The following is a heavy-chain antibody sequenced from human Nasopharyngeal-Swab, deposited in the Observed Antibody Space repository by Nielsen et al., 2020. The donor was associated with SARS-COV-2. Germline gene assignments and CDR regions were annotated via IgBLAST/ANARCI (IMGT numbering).Heavy chain of an antibody. Sequence: GESLKISCAASGFTVSSNYMSWVRQAPGKGLEWVSVIYSGGSTYYADSVKGRFTISRHNSKNTLYLQMDSLRAEDTAVYYCARVRLRNNWFDPWGQGTLVTVSS. CDR3: ARVRLRNNWFDP. CDR2: IYSGGST. V-gene: IGHV3-53*04. J-gene: IGHJ5*02. CDR1: GFTVSSNY. D-gene: IGHD4-17*01.